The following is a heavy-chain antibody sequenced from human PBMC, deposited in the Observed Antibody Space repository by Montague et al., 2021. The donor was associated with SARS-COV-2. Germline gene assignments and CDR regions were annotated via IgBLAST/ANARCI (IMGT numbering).Heavy chain of an antibody. CDR1: GFTFSSYA. CDR2: LSYDGSNK. D-gene: IGHD3-3*01. J-gene: IGHJ6*03. Sequence: FLRLSCAASGFTFSSYAMHWVRQAPGKGLEWVAVLSYDGSNKYYVDSVKGRFTISRDNSKNTLFLQMNSLRAEDTAVYYCARDPLLTIFGSYYYYYMDVRGKGTTVTVSS. CDR3: ARDPLLTIFGSYYYYYMDV. V-gene: IGHV3-30*04.